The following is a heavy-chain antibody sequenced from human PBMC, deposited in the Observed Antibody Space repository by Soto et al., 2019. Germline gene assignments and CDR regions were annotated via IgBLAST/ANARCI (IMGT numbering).Heavy chain of an antibody. Sequence: HPGGSLRLSCAASEFIFSSYSMYWVRQAPGKGPEGVAGISAFSDSILYADSVEGRFTISRDNSKNTLYLQLNSLRADDTAVYFCAKKRRSGGDNWYFDSWGQGTLVTVSS. CDR2: ISAFSDSI. CDR3: AKKRRSGGDNWYFDS. D-gene: IGHD2-21*02. V-gene: IGHV3-23*01. J-gene: IGHJ4*02. CDR1: EFIFSSYS.